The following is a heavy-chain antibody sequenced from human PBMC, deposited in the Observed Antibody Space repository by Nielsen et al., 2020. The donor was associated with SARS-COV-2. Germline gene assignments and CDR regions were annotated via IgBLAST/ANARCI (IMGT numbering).Heavy chain of an antibody. CDR2: IYHSGST. CDR3: ARRSGSWDAFDI. J-gene: IGHJ3*02. D-gene: IGHD1-26*01. Sequence: LRLSCAVSGGSISSGGYSWSWIRQPPGKGLEWIGYIYHSGSTYYNPSLKSRVTISVDRSKNQFSLKLSSVTAADTAVYYCARRSGSWDAFDIWGQGTMVTVSS. CDR1: GGSISSGGYS. V-gene: IGHV4-30-2*01.